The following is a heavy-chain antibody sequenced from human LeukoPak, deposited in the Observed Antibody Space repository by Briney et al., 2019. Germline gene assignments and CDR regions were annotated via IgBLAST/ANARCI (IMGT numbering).Heavy chain of an antibody. V-gene: IGHV3-30*01. J-gene: IGHJ3*02. CDR3: ARGYRPYDDAFDI. Sequence: GGSLRLSCAVSGFTLTTYAMRWVRQAPGKGLEWVAMFSYDGSIRYNADSVQGRFTISRDTSQNTLDLQMDSLRPDDTAVYYCARGYRPYDDAFDIWGHGTLVTVSS. CDR1: GFTLTTYA. CDR2: FSYDGSIR. D-gene: IGHD3-16*02.